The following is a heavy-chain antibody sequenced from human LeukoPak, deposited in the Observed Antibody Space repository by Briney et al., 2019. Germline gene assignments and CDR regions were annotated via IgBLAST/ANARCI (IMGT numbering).Heavy chain of an antibody. Sequence: SQTLSLTCAISGDSVSSNSAAWNWIRQSPSRGLEWLGRTYYRSKWYNDYAVSVKSRITINPDTSKSQFSLKLNSVTAADTAVYFCARRKGGELDAFDIWGQGTRVTVSS. J-gene: IGHJ3*02. CDR1: GDSVSSNSAA. V-gene: IGHV6-1*01. D-gene: IGHD1-7*01. CDR3: ARRKGGELDAFDI. CDR2: TYYRSKWYN.